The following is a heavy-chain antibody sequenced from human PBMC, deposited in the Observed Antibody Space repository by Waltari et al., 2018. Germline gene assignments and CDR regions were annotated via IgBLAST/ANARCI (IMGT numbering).Heavy chain of an antibody. CDR3: ARENMITFGGVIVPVPVDY. D-gene: IGHD3-16*02. J-gene: IGHJ4*02. Sequence: QVQLVQSGAEVKKPGASVKVSCKASGYTFTSYGISWVRQAPGQGLEWMGWISAYNGNTNYAQKLQGRVTMTTDTSTSTAYMELRSLRSDDTAVYYCARENMITFGGVIVPVPVDYWGQGTLVTVSS. CDR1: GYTFTSYG. CDR2: ISAYNGNT. V-gene: IGHV1-18*01.